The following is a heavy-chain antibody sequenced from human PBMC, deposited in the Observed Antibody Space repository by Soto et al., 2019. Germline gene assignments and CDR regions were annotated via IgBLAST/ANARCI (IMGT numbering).Heavy chain of an antibody. CDR1: GFTFSSYA. J-gene: IGHJ4*02. CDR2: ISGSGGST. V-gene: IGHV3-23*01. Sequence: LRLSCAASGFTFSSYAMSWVRQAPGKGLEWVSAISGSGGSTYYADSVKGRFTISRDNSKNTLYLQMNSLRAEDTAVYYCAKDGTNLVASFDYWGQGTLVTVSS. CDR3: AKDGTNLVASFDY. D-gene: IGHD5-12*01.